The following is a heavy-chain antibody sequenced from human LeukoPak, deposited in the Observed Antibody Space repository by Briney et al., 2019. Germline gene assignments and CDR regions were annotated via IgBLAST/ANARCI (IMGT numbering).Heavy chain of an antibody. CDR3: ARDPRILRYFDWFAGPDDAFDI. D-gene: IGHD3-9*01. J-gene: IGHJ3*02. CDR2: INPNSGGT. CDR1: GYTFTGYY. Sequence: ASVKVSCKASGYTFTGYYMHWVRQAPGQGLEWMGWINPNSGGTNYAQKFQGRVTMTRDTSISTAYMELSRLRSDDTAVYYCARDPRILRYFDWFAGPDDAFDIWGQGTMVTVSS. V-gene: IGHV1-2*02.